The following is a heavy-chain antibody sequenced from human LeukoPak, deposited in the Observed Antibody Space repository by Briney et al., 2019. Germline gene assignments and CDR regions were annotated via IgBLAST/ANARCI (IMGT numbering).Heavy chain of an antibody. CDR1: GGSISSGGYS. CDR2: IYHSGST. CDR3: ARGSPVLLWFGTSRGGYYSDY. J-gene: IGHJ4*02. V-gene: IGHV4-30-2*01. Sequence: SETLSLTCAVSGGSISSGGYSWSWIRQPPGKGLEWIGYIYHSGSTYYNPSLKSRVTISVDGSKNQFSLKLSSVTAADTAVYYCARGSPVLLWFGTSRGGYYSDYWGQGTLVTVSS. D-gene: IGHD3-10*01.